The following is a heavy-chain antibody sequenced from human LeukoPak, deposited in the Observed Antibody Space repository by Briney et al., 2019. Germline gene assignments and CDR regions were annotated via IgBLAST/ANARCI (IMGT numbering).Heavy chain of an antibody. J-gene: IGHJ4*02. D-gene: IGHD3-9*01. CDR1: GGSVSSGSYY. Sequence: SETLSLTCTVSGGSVSSGSYYWSWIRQPPGKGLEWIGYIYYSGSTNYNPSLKSRVTISVDTSKNQFSLKLSSVTAADTAVYYCARALPYYDILTGYYIFSPYYFDYWGQGTLVTVSS. CDR3: ARALPYYDILTGYYIFSPYYFDY. CDR2: IYYSGST. V-gene: IGHV4-61*01.